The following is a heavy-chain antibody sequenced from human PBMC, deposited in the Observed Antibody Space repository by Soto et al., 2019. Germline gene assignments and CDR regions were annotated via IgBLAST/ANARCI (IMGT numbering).Heavy chain of an antibody. V-gene: IGHV4-59*01. Sequence: SETLSLTCTVSGGSISSYYWSWIRQPPGKGLEWIGYIYYSGSTNYNPSLKSRVTISVDTSKNQFSLKLSSVTAADTAVYYCARDSGYSETSWFDPWGQGTLVTVSS. J-gene: IGHJ5*02. CDR2: IYYSGST. D-gene: IGHD3-22*01. CDR1: GGSISSYY. CDR3: ARDSGYSETSWFDP.